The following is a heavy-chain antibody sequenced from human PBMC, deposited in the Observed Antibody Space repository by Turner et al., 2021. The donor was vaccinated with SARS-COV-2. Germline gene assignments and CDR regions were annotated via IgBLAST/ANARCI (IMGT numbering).Heavy chain of an antibody. CDR3: AKGLGGYCSGGSCYSGIVDY. CDR1: GFTFRSYG. CDR2: RSYDGSNK. D-gene: IGHD2-15*01. Sequence: QVQLVESGGGAVQPGRSLRLSCAASGFTFRSYGMHWVRQAPGKGLEWVAGRSYDGSNKYYADSVKGRFTISRDNSKNTLYLQMNSLRAEDTAVYYCAKGLGGYCSGGSCYSGIVDYWGQGTLVTVSS. J-gene: IGHJ4*02. V-gene: IGHV3-30*18.